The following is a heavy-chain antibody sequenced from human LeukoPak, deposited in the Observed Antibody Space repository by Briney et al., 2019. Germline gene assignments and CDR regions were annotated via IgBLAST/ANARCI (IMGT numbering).Heavy chain of an antibody. Sequence: PGGSLRLSCAASGFTFSSYGMHWVRQAPGKGLEWVAVISYDGSNKYYADSVKGRFTISRDNSKNTLYLQMNSLRAEDTAVYYCAKEKKARVLVATPLDYWGQGTLVTVSS. J-gene: IGHJ4*02. V-gene: IGHV3-30*18. CDR1: GFTFSSYG. CDR3: AKEKKARVLVATPLDY. D-gene: IGHD5-12*01. CDR2: ISYDGSNK.